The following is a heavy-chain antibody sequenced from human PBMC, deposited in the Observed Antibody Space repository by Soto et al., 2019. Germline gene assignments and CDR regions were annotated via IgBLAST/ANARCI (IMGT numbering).Heavy chain of an antibody. J-gene: IGHJ4*02. V-gene: IGHV3-23*01. D-gene: IGHD3-22*01. CDR1: GFTFSNYA. CDR2: IGGRATSA. Sequence: EVQLLESGGGLVQPGGSLRLSCAASGFTFSNYAMSWVRQAPGKGLEWVSGIGGRATSAYYAGSVKGLFAIPRDNSYNPLFLQPNSPRAEDTAVYFWAKSRYSDSSGDVYELWGQGNLVSFPS. CDR3: AKSRYSDSSGDVYEL.